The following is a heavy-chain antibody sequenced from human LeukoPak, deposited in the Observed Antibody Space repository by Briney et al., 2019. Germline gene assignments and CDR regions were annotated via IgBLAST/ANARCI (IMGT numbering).Heavy chain of an antibody. CDR1: GFTFSDYY. CDR2: ISSSGSTI. D-gene: IGHD1-26*01. CDR3: ARVRYSGSYYEDY. V-gene: IGHV3-11*01. J-gene: IGHJ4*02. Sequence: PGGSLRLSCAASGFTFSDYYMSWIRQAPAKGLEWVSYISSSGSTIYYADSVKGRFTISRDNAKNSLYLQMNSLRAEDTAVYYCARVRYSGSYYEDYWGQGTLVTVSS.